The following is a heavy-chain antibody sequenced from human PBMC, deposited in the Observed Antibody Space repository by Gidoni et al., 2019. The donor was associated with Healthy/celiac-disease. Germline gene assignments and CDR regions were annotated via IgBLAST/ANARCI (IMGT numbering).Heavy chain of an antibody. CDR2: INPNSGGT. J-gene: IGHJ4*02. CDR3: ASRINYSSGWYYFDY. V-gene: IGHV1-2*02. Sequence: QVQLVQSGAEVKTPGASVKVSCKASGYTFTGYYMHWVRQAPGHGLEWMGWINPNSGGTNYAQKFQGRVTMTRDTSISTAYMELSRLRSDDTAVYYCASRINYSSGWYYFDYWGQGTLVTVSS. D-gene: IGHD6-19*01. CDR1: GYTFTGYY.